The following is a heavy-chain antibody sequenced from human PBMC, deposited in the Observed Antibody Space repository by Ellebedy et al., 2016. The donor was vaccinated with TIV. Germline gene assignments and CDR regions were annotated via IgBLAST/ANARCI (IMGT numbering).Heavy chain of an antibody. J-gene: IGHJ6*02. V-gene: IGHV1-8*01. CDR3: ARDKNLHYSDSSGPEDV. D-gene: IGHD3-22*01. CDR2: MNSDTGNT. Sequence: AASVKVSCKASGYTFTTFDVIWVRQATGQGLEWMGWMNSDTGNTGYAHKFQGRITLTRNTSLSTAYMELTSLRAEDTAVYYCARDKNLHYSDSSGPEDVWGQGTTVTVSS. CDR1: GYTFTTFD.